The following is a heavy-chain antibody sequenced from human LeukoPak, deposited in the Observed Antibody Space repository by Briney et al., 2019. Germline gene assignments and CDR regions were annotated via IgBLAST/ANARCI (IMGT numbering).Heavy chain of an antibody. CDR2: INPNSGGT. CDR1: GYTFTGYY. CDR3: ARVSLEAREAFDI. Sequence: GASVKVSCKASGYTFTGYYMHWVRQAPGQGLEWMGWINPNSGGTNYAQKFQGRVTMTRDTSTSTVYMELSSLRSEDTAVYYCARVSLEAREAFDIWGQGTVVAVSS. J-gene: IGHJ3*02. V-gene: IGHV1-2*02. D-gene: IGHD2-21*01.